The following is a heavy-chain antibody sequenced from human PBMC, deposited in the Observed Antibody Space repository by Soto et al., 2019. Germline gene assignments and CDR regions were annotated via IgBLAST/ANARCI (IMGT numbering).Heavy chain of an antibody. Sequence: SETLSLICAVSSGSISSSNWWSWVRQPPGKGLEWIGEIYHSGSTNYNPSLKSRVTISVDKSKNQFSLKLSSVTAADTAVYYCARERDSPPQPFRGYYYSYMDVWGKGTTVTVSS. D-gene: IGHD3-10*01. CDR2: IYHSGST. V-gene: IGHV4-4*02. CDR1: SGSISSSNW. CDR3: ARERDSPPQPFRGYYYSYMDV. J-gene: IGHJ6*03.